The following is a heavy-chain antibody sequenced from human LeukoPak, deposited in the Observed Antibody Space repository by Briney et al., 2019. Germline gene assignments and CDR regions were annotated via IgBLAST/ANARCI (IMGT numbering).Heavy chain of an antibody. V-gene: IGHV3-30*04. J-gene: IGHJ4*02. Sequence: GRSLRLSCAASGFTFSSYAMHWVRQAPGKGLEWVAVISCDGSNKYYADSVKGRFTISRDNSKNTLYLQMNSLRAEDTAVYYCARVGSSGYPIDYWGQGTLVTVSS. CDR1: GFTFSSYA. CDR3: ARVGSSGYPIDY. CDR2: ISCDGSNK. D-gene: IGHD3-22*01.